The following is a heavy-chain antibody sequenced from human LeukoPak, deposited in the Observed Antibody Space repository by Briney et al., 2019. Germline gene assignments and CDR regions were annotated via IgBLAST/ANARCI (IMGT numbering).Heavy chain of an antibody. J-gene: IGHJ3*02. V-gene: IGHV3-23*01. CDR3: AKDIVVVTSGSNAFDI. D-gene: IGHD2-21*02. Sequence: GGSLRLSCAASGFTFSSYAMSWVRQAPGKGLEWVSVISGSGGSTSYADSVKGRFTISRDNSMNTLYLQMNSLRAEDAAVYYCAKDIVVVTSGSNAFDIWGQGTTVTVSS. CDR2: ISGSGGST. CDR1: GFTFSSYA.